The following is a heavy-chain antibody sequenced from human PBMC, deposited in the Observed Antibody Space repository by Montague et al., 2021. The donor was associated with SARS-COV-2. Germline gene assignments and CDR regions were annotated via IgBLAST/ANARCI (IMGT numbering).Heavy chain of an antibody. D-gene: IGHD2-15*01. CDR3: ARDYCSSGICYEGYGMDV. Sequence: SLRLSCSASGFTVTYNYMSWVRQAPGKGLEWVSVIYSGGETYYADSVKGRFTISRDDSKSTLFLQMNSLRAEDTAVYFCARDYCSSGICYEGYGMDVWGQGTTVTVSS. V-gene: IGHV3-53*01. CDR1: GFTVTYNY. CDR2: IYSGGET. J-gene: IGHJ6*02.